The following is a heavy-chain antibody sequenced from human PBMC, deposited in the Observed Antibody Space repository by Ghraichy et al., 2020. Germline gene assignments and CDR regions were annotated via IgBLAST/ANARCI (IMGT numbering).Heavy chain of an antibody. D-gene: IGHD3-16*01. V-gene: IGHV4-4*07. Sequence: GSLSLTCTVSGDSITTYYWNWIRQPAGKGLEWIGRTHISGNTNYNPSLKSRVTMSLDRSKNELSLRLSSVTAADTAVYYCARSRYYYQSNTYRDYWGQGTLVTVSS. CDR3: ARSRYYYQSNTYRDY. CDR1: GDSITTYY. CDR2: THISGNT. J-gene: IGHJ4*02.